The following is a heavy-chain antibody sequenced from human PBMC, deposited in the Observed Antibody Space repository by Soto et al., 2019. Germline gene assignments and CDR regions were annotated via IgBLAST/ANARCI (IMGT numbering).Heavy chain of an antibody. CDR3: ASSGAMVRGVDAFDI. J-gene: IGHJ3*02. D-gene: IGHD3-10*01. V-gene: IGHV4-4*02. CDR2: IYHSGST. Sequence: QVQLQESGPGLVKPSGTLSLTCAVSSGSISSSNWWSWVRQPPGKGLEWIGEIYHSGSTNYNPSLKSRVTISVDKSKNQFSLKLSSVTAADTAAYYCASSGAMVRGVDAFDIWGQGTMVTVSS. CDR1: SGSISSSNW.